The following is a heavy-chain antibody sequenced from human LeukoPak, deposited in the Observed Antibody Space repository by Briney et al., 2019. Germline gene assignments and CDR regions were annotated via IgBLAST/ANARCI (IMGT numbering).Heavy chain of an antibody. Sequence: SETLSLICTVSGDSISSYYWSWIRQPAGKGLEWIGRMYVSGSTNYNPSLKSRVTMSVDTSKNQFSLKMTSVTAADTAFYYRARDMVRGVKAYLSRFDPWGQRLLVTVST. V-gene: IGHV4-4*07. D-gene: IGHD3-10*01. CDR3: ARDMVRGVKAYLSRFDP. CDR2: MYVSGST. CDR1: GDSISSYY. J-gene: IGHJ5*02.